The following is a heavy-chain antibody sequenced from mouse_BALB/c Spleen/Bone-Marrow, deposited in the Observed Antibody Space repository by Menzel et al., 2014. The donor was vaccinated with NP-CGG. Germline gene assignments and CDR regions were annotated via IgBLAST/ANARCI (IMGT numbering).Heavy chain of an antibody. J-gene: IGHJ1*01. CDR1: GFTFNTYA. D-gene: IGHD6-1*01. Sequence: EVMLVESGGGLVQPKGSLKLSCAASGFTFNTYAMNWVRQAPGKGLEWVARIRSKSNNYATYYADSVKDRFTISRDDSQSMLHLQMNNLKTEDTAMYYCVTSTYFDVWGAGTTVTVSS. CDR2: IRSKSNNYAT. CDR3: VTSTYFDV. V-gene: IGHV10-1*02.